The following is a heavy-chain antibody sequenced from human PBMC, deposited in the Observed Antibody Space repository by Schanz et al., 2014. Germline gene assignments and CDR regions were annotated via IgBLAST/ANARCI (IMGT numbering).Heavy chain of an antibody. CDR2: ISSSGNII. J-gene: IGHJ4*02. CDR1: GFTFSDSF. D-gene: IGHD2-2*01. V-gene: IGHV3-11*01. Sequence: EQVLESGGGLVKPGGSLRLSCSASGFTFSDSFMSWLRQTPGKGLEWLSYISSSGNIIHYADSVKGRFTISRDNAKNSLYLQMTGLRAEDTAVYYCAAHETLSTTACYPSWGQGTLVAVSS. CDR3: AAHETLSTTACYPS.